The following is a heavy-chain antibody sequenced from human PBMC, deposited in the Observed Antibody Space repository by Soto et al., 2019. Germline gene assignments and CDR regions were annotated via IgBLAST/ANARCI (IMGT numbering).Heavy chain of an antibody. J-gene: IGHJ6*03. CDR1: GFTVSSNY. Sequence: GGSLRLSCAASGFTVSSNYMSWVRQAPGKGLEWVSVIYSGGSTYYADSVKGRFTISRDNSKNTLYLQMNSLRAEETAVYYCARAPGLWFGEWGMDVWGKGTTVTVSS. D-gene: IGHD3-10*01. CDR2: IYSGGST. CDR3: ARAPGLWFGEWGMDV. V-gene: IGHV3-66*01.